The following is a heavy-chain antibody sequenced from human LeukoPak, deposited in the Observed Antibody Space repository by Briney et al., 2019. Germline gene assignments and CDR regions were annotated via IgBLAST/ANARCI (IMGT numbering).Heavy chain of an antibody. V-gene: IGHV4-39*07. Sequence: SETLSLTCTVSGGSISSSSYYWGWIRQPPGKGLEWIGSIYYSGSTYYNPSLKSRVTISVDTSKNQFSLKLSSVTAADTAVYYCARARDSYGNYYYYYMDVWGKGTTVTISS. CDR2: IYYSGST. J-gene: IGHJ6*03. CDR1: GGSISSSSYY. CDR3: ARARDSYGNYYYYYMDV. D-gene: IGHD5-18*01.